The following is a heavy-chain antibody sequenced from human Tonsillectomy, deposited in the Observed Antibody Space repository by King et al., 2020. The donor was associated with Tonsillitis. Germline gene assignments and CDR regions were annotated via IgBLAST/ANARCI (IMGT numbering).Heavy chain of an antibody. V-gene: IGHV2-70*04. CDR2: IDWDDEK. J-gene: IGHJ5*02. CDR3: ARATDLAWFDP. CDR1: GFSLSTSGMR. Sequence: VTLKESGPALVKPTQTLTLTCTFSGFSLSTSGMRVIWIRQPPGKALEWLARIDWDDEKFYTKSLKTRLTISKDTSKNQVLLRMTNMDPVDTATYYCARATDLAWFDPWGQGTLGTVAA. D-gene: IGHD3-3*02.